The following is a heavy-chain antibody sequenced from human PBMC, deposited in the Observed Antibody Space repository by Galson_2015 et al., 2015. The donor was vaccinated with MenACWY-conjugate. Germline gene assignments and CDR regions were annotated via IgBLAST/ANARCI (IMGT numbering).Heavy chain of an antibody. D-gene: IGHD2-21*02. J-gene: IGHJ4*02. CDR3: AKGDTSVTAPYS. CDR1: GFTFSSYT. Sequence: SLRLSCAASGFTFSSYTMSWVRQAPGKGLEWVSRIRGSGENTYYLDSVKGRFTVSRDNSHNTLYLQMNSLRSEDTAFYYCAKGDTSVTAPYSWSQGTLVTVSS. CDR2: IRGSGENT. V-gene: IGHV3-23*01.